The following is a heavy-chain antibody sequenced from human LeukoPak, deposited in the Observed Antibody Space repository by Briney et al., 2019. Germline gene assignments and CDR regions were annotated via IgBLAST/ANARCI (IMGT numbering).Heavy chain of an antibody. D-gene: IGHD1-26*01. J-gene: IGHJ4*02. V-gene: IGHV3-48*03. CDR3: ARVPYSGSYIDY. Sequence: PGGSLRLSCAASGFTFSSYEMNWVRQAPGKGLEWVSYLSTSGSTIYYADSVKGRFTISGDNAKNSLYLQMNSLRAEDTAIYYCARVPYSGSYIDYWGQGTLVTVSS. CDR1: GFTFSSYE. CDR2: LSTSGSTI.